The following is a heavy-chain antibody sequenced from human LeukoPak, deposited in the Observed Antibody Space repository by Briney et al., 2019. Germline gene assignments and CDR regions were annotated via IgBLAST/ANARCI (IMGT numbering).Heavy chain of an antibody. CDR1: GFTVSSNY. CDR2: IKQDGGQI. CDR3: ARLGARQMLEY. D-gene: IGHD4-17*01. V-gene: IGHV3-7*01. Sequence: GGSLRLSCTASGFTVSSNYMNWVRQAPGKGLEWVANIKQDGGQIYYLESVKGRFTVSRDNAKNSLYLQMNSLRAEDTAVYYCARLGARQMLEYWGQGTLVTVSS. J-gene: IGHJ4*02.